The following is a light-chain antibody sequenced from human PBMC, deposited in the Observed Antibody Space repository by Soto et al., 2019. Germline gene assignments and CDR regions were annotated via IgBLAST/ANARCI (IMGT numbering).Light chain of an antibody. CDR1: SSDVGGYNY. Sequence: QSALTQPRSVSGSPGQSVTISCTGTSSDVGGYNYVSWYQQHPGKAPKLMIYEVSNRPSGDSNRFSGSKSGNTASLTISGLQAEDEADYYCSSYTSSSTLVFGTGTKLTVL. CDR2: EVS. V-gene: IGLV2-14*01. CDR3: SSYTSSSTLV. J-gene: IGLJ1*01.